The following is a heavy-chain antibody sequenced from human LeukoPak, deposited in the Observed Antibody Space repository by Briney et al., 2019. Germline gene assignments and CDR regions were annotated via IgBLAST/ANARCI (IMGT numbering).Heavy chain of an antibody. J-gene: IGHJ3*02. CDR1: GFTFSIYS. D-gene: IGHD6-19*01. V-gene: IGHV3-21*01. Sequence: GGSLRLSCAASGFTFSIYSINWIRQAPGKGLESVSWISSSSSNILYADSVKGRFTVSRDNAKNSLYLQMNSLRAEDTAVYYCARAVAGTNGHDAFDIWGQGTMVIVSS. CDR3: ARAVAGTNGHDAFDI. CDR2: ISSSSSNI.